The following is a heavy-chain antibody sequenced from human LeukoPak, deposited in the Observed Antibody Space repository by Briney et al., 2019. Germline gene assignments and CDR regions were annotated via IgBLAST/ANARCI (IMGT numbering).Heavy chain of an antibody. CDR3: ARASYDSSGRSDGAFDI. CDR2: IIPILGTA. CDR1: GGTFSSYA. Sequence: SVKVSCKASGGTFSSYAISWVRQAPGQGLEWMGRIIPILGTANYAQKFQGRVTITTDESTSTAYMELSSLRSEDTAVYYCARASYDSSGRSDGAFDIWGQGTMVTVSS. V-gene: IGHV1-69*11. J-gene: IGHJ3*02. D-gene: IGHD3-22*01.